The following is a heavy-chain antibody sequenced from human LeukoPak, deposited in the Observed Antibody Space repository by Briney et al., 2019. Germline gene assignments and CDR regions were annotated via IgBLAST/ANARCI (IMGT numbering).Heavy chain of an antibody. J-gene: IGHJ4*02. V-gene: IGHV3-53*01. Sequence: GGSLRLSCAASGFTVSSNYMSWVRQAPGKGLEWVSVIYSGGSTYYADSVKGRFTISRDNSKNTLYLQMNSLRAEDTAVYYCAREVPAAMEGGFDYWGQGTLLTVSS. CDR1: GFTVSSNY. D-gene: IGHD2-2*01. CDR3: AREVPAAMEGGFDY. CDR2: IYSGGST.